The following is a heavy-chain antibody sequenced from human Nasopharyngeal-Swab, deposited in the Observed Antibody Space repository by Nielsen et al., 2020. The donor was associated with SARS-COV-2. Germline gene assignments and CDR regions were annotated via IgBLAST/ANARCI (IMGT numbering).Heavy chain of an antibody. J-gene: IGHJ1*01. V-gene: IGHV1-18*04. CDR3: ARDLSRIYGDNSRLGLAEYFQH. Sequence: ASVKVSCKASGYTFTGYYMHWVRQAPGQGLEWMGWISAYNGNTNYAQKLQGRVTMTTDTSTSTAYMELRSLRSDDTAVYYCARDLSRIYGDNSRLGLAEYFQHWGQGTLVTVSS. D-gene: IGHD4-23*01. CDR2: ISAYNGNT. CDR1: GYTFTGYY.